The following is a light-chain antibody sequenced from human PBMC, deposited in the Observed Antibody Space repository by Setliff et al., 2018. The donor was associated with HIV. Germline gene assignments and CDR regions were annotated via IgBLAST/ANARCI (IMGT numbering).Light chain of an antibody. CDR3: CSYAGSHTFV. J-gene: IGLJ1*01. CDR1: SSDVGGYKY. Sequence: QSVLAQPASASGSPGQSITISCTGTSSDVGGYKYVYWYQQHPGKAPKLMIYDVIKRPSGVPDRFSGSKSGNTASLTISGLQAEDEADYYCCSYAGSHTFVFGTGTKVTVL. V-gene: IGLV2-11*01. CDR2: DVI.